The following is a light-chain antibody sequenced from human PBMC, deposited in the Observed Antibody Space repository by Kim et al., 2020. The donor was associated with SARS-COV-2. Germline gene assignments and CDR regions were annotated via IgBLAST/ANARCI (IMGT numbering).Light chain of an antibody. Sequence: RATINCKSSQSVFYSTDNKNSLAWYQQKPGQPPKLLIYWASTRESGVPDRFSGSGSGTDFTLTISSLQAEDVAVYYCQQYVRYATFGGGTKVDIK. CDR1: QSVFYSTDNKNS. V-gene: IGKV4-1*01. CDR3: QQYVRYAT. J-gene: IGKJ4*01. CDR2: WAS.